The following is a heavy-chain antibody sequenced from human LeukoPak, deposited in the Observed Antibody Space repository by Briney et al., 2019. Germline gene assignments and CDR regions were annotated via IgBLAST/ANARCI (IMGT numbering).Heavy chain of an antibody. CDR3: ARDGAGRTAKASAGDY. D-gene: IGHD5-18*01. CDR2: ISWNRGSV. Sequence: GGSLRLSCAASGFPFNAYWMTWVRQAPGKGLEWVSGISWNRGSVIYADSVKGRFTISRDNSKNTLYLQMNSLRAEDTAVYYCARDGAGRTAKASAGDYWGQGTLVTVSS. V-gene: IGHV3-9*01. J-gene: IGHJ4*02. CDR1: GFPFNAYW.